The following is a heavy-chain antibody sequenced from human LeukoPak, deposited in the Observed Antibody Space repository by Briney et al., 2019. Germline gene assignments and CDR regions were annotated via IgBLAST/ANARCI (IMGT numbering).Heavy chain of an antibody. J-gene: IGHJ4*02. CDR3: AREDNGGSSIDY. V-gene: IGHV3-30-3*01. CDR1: GFXFSSYA. D-gene: IGHD6-6*01. Sequence: GGSLRLSCAASGFXFSSYAIHWVRQAPGKGLEWVAVISYDGSNKYYADSVKGRFTISRDNSKNTLYLQMNSLRAEDTAVYYCAREDNGGSSIDYWGQGTLVTVSS. CDR2: ISYDGSNK.